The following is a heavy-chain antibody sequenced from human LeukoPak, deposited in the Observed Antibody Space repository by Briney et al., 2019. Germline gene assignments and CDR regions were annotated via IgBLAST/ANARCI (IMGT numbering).Heavy chain of an antibody. Sequence: ASVKVSCKASGGTFSSYAISWVRQAPGQGLEWMGGIIPIFGTANYAQKFQGRVTITADESTTTAYMEMRSLRSEDTAVYYCAKGCILKGEVAGIGDFDLWGQGTLVTVSS. J-gene: IGHJ4*02. CDR1: GGTFSSYA. CDR3: AKGCILKGEVAGIGDFDL. CDR2: IIPIFGTA. D-gene: IGHD6-19*01. V-gene: IGHV1-69*13.